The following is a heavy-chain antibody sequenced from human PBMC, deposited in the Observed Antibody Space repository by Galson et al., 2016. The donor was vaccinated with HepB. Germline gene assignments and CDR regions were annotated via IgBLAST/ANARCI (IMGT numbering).Heavy chain of an antibody. CDR2: INTDGSDT. Sequence: SLRLSCAASGFTFSSYWMFWVRQVPGKGLVWVSRINTDGSDTNYADSVKGRFTISRGNAKNTLYLQMNSLRAEDTAVYYCARVEGCSGGSRYLFYWGQGTLVTVSS. J-gene: IGHJ4*02. CDR3: ARVEGCSGGSRYLFY. V-gene: IGHV3-74*01. CDR1: GFTFSSYW. D-gene: IGHD2-15*01.